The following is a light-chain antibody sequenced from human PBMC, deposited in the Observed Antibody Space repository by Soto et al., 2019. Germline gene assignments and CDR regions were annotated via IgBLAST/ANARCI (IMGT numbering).Light chain of an antibody. V-gene: IGLV2-23*02. CDR3: CSYAGSSTVV. J-gene: IGLJ2*01. CDR2: EVS. Sequence: QSALTQPASMSGSPGQSITISCTGTSSDVGSYNLVSWYQQHPGKAPKLMIYEVSKRPSGVSNRFSGSKSGNTASLTISGLQAEDEADYYCCSYAGSSTVVFGGGTQLTVL. CDR1: SSDVGSYNL.